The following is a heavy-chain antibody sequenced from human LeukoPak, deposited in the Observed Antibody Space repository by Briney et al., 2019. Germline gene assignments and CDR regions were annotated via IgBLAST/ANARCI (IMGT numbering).Heavy chain of an antibody. Sequence: GGSLRLSCAASGFPFSNYAMSWVRQAPGKGLECVSVISGDGGTTYCRFTISRDNSKNTLYLQMNSLRVEDTAIYYPLIPAMNYWGQGTLVIVSS. CDR1: GFPFSNYA. D-gene: IGHD2-2*01. V-gene: IGHV3-23*01. CDR3: LIPAMNY. J-gene: IGHJ4*02. CDR2: ISGDGGTT.